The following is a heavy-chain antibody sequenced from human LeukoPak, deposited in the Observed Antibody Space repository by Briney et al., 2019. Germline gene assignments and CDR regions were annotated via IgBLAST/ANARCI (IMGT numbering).Heavy chain of an antibody. D-gene: IGHD3-22*01. V-gene: IGHV4-59*01. CDR1: GGSISSYY. CDR3: ARDFNYDSSGYLYNWFDP. J-gene: IGHJ5*02. CDR2: IYYSGST. Sequence: SETLSLTCTVSGGSISSYYWSWIRQPPGKGLEWIGYIYYSGSTNYNPSLKSRVTISIDTTKNQFSLKLSSVTAADTAVYYCARDFNYDSSGYLYNWFDPWGQGTLVTVSS.